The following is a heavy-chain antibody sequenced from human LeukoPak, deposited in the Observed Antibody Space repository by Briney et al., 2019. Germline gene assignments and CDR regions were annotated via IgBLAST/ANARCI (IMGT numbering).Heavy chain of an antibody. CDR2: IIPIFGTA. Sequence: GASVKVSCRASGGTFSSYAISWVRQAPGQGLEWMGGIIPIFGTANYAQKFQGRVTITTDESTSTAYMELSSLRSEDTAVYYCARAYLYCSSTSCYFFWFDPWGQGTLVTVSS. CDR1: GGTFSSYA. D-gene: IGHD2-2*01. CDR3: ARAYLYCSSTSCYFFWFDP. V-gene: IGHV1-69*05. J-gene: IGHJ5*02.